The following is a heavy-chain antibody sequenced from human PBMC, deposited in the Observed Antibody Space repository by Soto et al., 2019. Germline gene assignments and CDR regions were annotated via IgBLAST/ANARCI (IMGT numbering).Heavy chain of an antibody. CDR2: INAGNGNT. J-gene: IGHJ6*02. CDR1: GYTFTSYA. Sequence: QVQLVQSGAEVKKPGASVKVSCKASGYTFTSYAMHWVRQAPGQRLEWMGWINAGNGNTKYSQKFQGRVTITRDTTASTAYMELSSLRSEDTAVYYCARRPDRGQWLVDYYYYGMDVWGQGTTVTVSS. CDR3: ARRPDRGQWLVDYYYYGMDV. V-gene: IGHV1-3*01. D-gene: IGHD6-19*01.